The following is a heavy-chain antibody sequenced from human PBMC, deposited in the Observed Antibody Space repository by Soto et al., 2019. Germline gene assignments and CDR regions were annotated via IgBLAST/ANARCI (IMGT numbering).Heavy chain of an antibody. CDR2: VSYTGST. Sequence: QVHLQESGPGLVKPSQTLSLACSFSGESITRLGYYWTWVRQPPGKGLEWIGFVSYTGSTFYNSALRSRVTISRHTSQTQFFLDVKSVTVADTAMYFCTRGDSWGQGVLVTVSS. CDR1: GESITRLGYY. V-gene: IGHV4-31*03. J-gene: IGHJ4*02. CDR3: TRGDS.